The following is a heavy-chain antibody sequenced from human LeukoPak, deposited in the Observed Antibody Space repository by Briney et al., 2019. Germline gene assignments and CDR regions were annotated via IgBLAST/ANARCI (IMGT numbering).Heavy chain of an antibody. D-gene: IGHD5-18*01. CDR3: ARDSHTATVIIPAGY. J-gene: IGHJ4*02. Sequence: ASVKVSCKASGGAFSSYAISWVRQAPGQGLEWMGRIIPILGIANYAQKFQGRVTITADKSTSTAYMELSSLRSEDTAVYYCARDSHTATVIIPAGYWGQGTLVTVPS. CDR1: GGAFSSYA. CDR2: IIPILGIA. V-gene: IGHV1-69*04.